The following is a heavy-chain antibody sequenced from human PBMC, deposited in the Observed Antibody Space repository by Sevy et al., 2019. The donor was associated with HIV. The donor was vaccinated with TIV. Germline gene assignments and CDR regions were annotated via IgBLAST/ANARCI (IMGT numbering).Heavy chain of an antibody. Sequence: GGSLRLSCAASGFIFSSYWMSWVRQAPGKGLEWVANINQDGSEKHYADSVKGRFSISRDNAKNSLYVQMKSLRADDTAVYNCARGGCSSTRCYQVGDWFDSWGQGALVTVSS. CDR2: INQDGSEK. CDR1: GFIFSSYW. V-gene: IGHV3-7*01. J-gene: IGHJ5*01. D-gene: IGHD2-2*01. CDR3: ARGGCSSTRCYQVGDWFDS.